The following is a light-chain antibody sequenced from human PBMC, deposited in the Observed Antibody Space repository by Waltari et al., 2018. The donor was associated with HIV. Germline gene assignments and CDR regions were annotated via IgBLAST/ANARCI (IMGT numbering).Light chain of an antibody. V-gene: IGLV2-14*01. CDR1: SGAGHNYNY. Sequence: QSALTQPASLSGSPGQSITFSCTGSSGAGHNYNYVSWYQQHPGQAPKLIIYEVTKRPSGVSSRFSGSKSGNTASLTISGLQPDDEAHYYCSSYTSLTTLVFGGGTKVTVL. CDR2: EVT. J-gene: IGLJ3*02. CDR3: SSYTSLTTLV.